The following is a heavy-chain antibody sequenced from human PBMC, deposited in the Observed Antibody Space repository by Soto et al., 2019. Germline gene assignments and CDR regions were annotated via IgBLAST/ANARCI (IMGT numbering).Heavy chain of an antibody. J-gene: IGHJ6*02. CDR3: ARVEYSYGPGRNYYYYGMDV. CDR1: GGSISSYY. CDR2: IYYSGST. D-gene: IGHD5-18*01. Sequence: SATLSLTCTVSGGSISSYYWSWIRQPPGKGLEWIGYIYYSGSTNYNPSLKSRVTISVDTSKNQFSLKLSSVTAADTAVYYCARVEYSYGPGRNYYYYGMDVWGQGTTVTVSS. V-gene: IGHV4-59*01.